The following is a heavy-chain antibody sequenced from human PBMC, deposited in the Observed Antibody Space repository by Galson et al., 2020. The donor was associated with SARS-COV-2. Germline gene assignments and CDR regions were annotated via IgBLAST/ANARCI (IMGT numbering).Heavy chain of an antibody. V-gene: IGHV1-69*02. D-gene: IGHD2-15*01. J-gene: IGHJ4*02. Sequence: SVKVSCKASGGTFSSYTISWVRQAPGQGLEWMGRIIPILGIANYAQKFKGRVTITADKSTSTAYMELSSLRSEDTAVYYCARSLCSGGSCYYDYWGQGTLVTVSS. CDR1: GGTFSSYT. CDR2: IIPILGIA. CDR3: ARSLCSGGSCYYDY.